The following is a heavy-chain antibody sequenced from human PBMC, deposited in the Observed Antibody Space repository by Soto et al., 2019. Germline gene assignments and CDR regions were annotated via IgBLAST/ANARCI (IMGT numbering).Heavy chain of an antibody. V-gene: IGHV3-21*06. CDR3: ARESEDLTSNFDY. Sequence: GGSLRLSCAASGFTFTRYSMNWVRQAPGKGLEWVSSISSTTNYIYYGDSMKGRFTIPRDNAKNSLYLEMNSLRAEDTAVYYCARESEDLTSNFDYWGQGTLVTVSS. CDR1: GFTFTRYS. J-gene: IGHJ4*02. CDR2: ISSTTNYI.